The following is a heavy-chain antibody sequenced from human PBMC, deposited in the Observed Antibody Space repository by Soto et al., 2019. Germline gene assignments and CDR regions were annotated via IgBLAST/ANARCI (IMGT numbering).Heavy chain of an antibody. J-gene: IGHJ4*02. CDR1: GGSISSGDYY. D-gene: IGHD3-22*01. CDR2: IYYSGST. CDR3: ARHARPYYYDSSGYYAWGYFDY. V-gene: IGHV4-30-4*01. Sequence: SETLSLTCTVSGGSISSGDYYWSWIRQPPGKGLEWIGYIYYSGSTYYNPSLKSRVTISVDTSKNQFSLKLSSVTAADTAVYYCARHARPYYYDSSGYYAWGYFDYWGQGTLVTVSS.